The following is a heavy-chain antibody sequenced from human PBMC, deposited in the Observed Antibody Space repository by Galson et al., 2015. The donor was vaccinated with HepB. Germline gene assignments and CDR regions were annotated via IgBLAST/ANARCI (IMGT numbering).Heavy chain of an antibody. D-gene: IGHD3/OR15-3a*01. Sequence: SLRLSCAAPGFLFNVEAMYWVRRAPDKGLEFVAATSYDDNTKYYADSVRGRFTISRDNSKNTLYLQMNSLRLEDTGLYYCAKDWGLGVWGQGTTVTVSS. CDR2: TSYDDNTK. V-gene: IGHV3-30*04. J-gene: IGHJ6*02. CDR3: AKDWGLGV. CDR1: GFLFNVEA.